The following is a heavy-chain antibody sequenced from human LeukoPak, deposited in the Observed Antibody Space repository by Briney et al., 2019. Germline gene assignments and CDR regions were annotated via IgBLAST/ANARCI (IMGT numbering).Heavy chain of an antibody. D-gene: IGHD3-10*01. CDR3: ARERGLEDY. J-gene: IGHJ4*02. CDR1: GYSISSGYY. CDR2: IYHSGST. Sequence: SETLSLTCTVSGYSISSGYYWGWIRQPPGKGLEWIGSIYHSGSTYYNPSLKSRVTISVDTSKNQFSLKLSSVTAADTAVYYCARERGLEDYWAQGTLVTVSS. V-gene: IGHV4-38-2*02.